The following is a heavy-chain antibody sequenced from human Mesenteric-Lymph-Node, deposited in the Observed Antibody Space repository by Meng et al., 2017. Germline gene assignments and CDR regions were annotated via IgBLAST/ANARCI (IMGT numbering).Heavy chain of an antibody. V-gene: IGHV3-21*01. Sequence: GESLKISCAASGFTVSSNYMSWVRQAPGKGLEWVSSISSSSSYIYYADSVKGRFTISRDNAKNSLYLQMNSLRAEDTAVYYCARDISLVHDYYYGMDVWGQGTTVTVSS. CDR2: ISSSSSYI. CDR1: GFTVSSNY. CDR3: ARDISLVHDYYYGMDV. D-gene: IGHD6-13*01. J-gene: IGHJ6*02.